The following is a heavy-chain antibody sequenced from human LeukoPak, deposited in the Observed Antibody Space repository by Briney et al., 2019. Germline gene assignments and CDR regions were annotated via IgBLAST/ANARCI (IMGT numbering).Heavy chain of an antibody. CDR3: AKDGQDYYDSSGYYYSYFDY. V-gene: IGHV3-23*01. J-gene: IGHJ4*02. CDR1: GFTFSSYA. D-gene: IGHD3-22*01. CDR2: ISGSGGST. Sequence: GGSLRLSCAASGFTFSSYAMSWVRQAPGKGLEWVSAISGSGGSTYYADSVKGRFTISRDNSKNTLYLQMNSLRAEDTAVYYCAKDGQDYYDSSGYYYSYFDYWGQGTLVTVSS.